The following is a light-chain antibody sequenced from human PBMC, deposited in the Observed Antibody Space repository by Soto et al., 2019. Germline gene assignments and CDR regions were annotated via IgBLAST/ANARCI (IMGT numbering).Light chain of an antibody. CDR2: DVS. V-gene: IGLV2-14*01. J-gene: IGLJ1*01. CDR3: SSYTSSSTYV. CDR1: SSDIGAYKY. Sequence: HSALTQPASVSGSPGQSITVSCTGSSSDIGAYKYVSWYQQRPGKAPKLMIYDVSNRPSGVSSRFGGSKSGNTASLTISGLQAEDEADYYCSSYTSSSTYVFGTGTKLTVL.